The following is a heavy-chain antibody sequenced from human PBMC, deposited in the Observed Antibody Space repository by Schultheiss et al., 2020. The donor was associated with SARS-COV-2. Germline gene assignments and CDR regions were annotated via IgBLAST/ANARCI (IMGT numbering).Heavy chain of an antibody. D-gene: IGHD6-13*01. CDR3: ARGRAAAGKS. J-gene: IGHJ5*02. CDR1: GYTFTSYG. CDR2: MNPNSGNT. V-gene: IGHV1-8*02. Sequence: ASVKVSCKASGYTFTSYGISWVRQATGQGLEWMGWMNPNSGNTGYAQKFQGRVTMTRNTSISTAYMELSSLRSEDTAVYYYARGRAAAGKSWGQGTLVTVSS.